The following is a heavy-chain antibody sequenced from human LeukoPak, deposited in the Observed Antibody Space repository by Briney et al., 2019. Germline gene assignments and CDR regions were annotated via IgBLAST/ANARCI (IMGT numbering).Heavy chain of an antibody. D-gene: IGHD6-13*01. CDR3: AREGYSSSWYAVFDP. Sequence: SETLSLTCHVSGDSLSSSRFSWSWIRQPAGKGLEWIGRIYTSGSTNYNPSLKSRVTISVDTSKNQFSLKLSSVTAADTAVYYCAREGYSSSWYAVFDPWGQGTLVTVSS. CDR1: GDSLSSSRFS. CDR2: IYTSGST. V-gene: IGHV4-61*02. J-gene: IGHJ5*02.